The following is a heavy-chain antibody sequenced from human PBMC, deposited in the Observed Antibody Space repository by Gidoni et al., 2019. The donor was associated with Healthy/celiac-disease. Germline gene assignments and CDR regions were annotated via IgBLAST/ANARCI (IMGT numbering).Heavy chain of an antibody. V-gene: IGHV4-61*02. CDR2: IYTSGST. CDR1: GGSISSGSYY. J-gene: IGHJ4*02. D-gene: IGHD2-8*01. Sequence: QVQLQESGPGLVKPSQTLSLTCTVSGGSISSGSYYWSWIRQPAGKGLEWIGRIYTSGSTNYNPSLKSRVTMSVDTSKNQFSLKLSSVTAADTAVYYCARDGGYCTNGVCSTLIDYWGQGTLVTVSS. CDR3: ARDGGYCTNGVCSTLIDY.